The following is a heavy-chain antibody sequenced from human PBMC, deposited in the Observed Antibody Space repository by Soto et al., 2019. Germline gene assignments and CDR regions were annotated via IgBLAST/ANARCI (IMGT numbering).Heavy chain of an antibody. Sequence: QVQLVQSGAEVKKPGSSVKVSCKASGGTFSSYTISWVRQAPGQGLEWMGRIIPILGIANYAQKFQGRVTITADKSTSTAYMELSSLRSEDTAVYYCARVARYYYDSSGYLYGPSYWYFDLWGRGTLVTVSS. V-gene: IGHV1-69*02. D-gene: IGHD3-22*01. CDR3: ARVARYYYDSSGYLYGPSYWYFDL. J-gene: IGHJ2*01. CDR2: IIPILGIA. CDR1: GGTFSSYT.